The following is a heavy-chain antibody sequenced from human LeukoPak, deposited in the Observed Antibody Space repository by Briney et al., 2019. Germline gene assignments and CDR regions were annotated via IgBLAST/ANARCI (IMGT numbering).Heavy chain of an antibody. V-gene: IGHV4-39*01. Sequence: SETLSLTCTVSGISISSSNSYWGWIRQPPGKGLEWIGSIYYSGNTYYNASLKSQVSISIDTSKNQFSLKLSSVTAADTAVYYCARQFPHMYYYDSSGPGDYWGQGTLVTVSS. D-gene: IGHD3-22*01. J-gene: IGHJ4*02. CDR3: ARQFPHMYYYDSSGPGDY. CDR2: IYYSGNT. CDR1: GISISSSNSY.